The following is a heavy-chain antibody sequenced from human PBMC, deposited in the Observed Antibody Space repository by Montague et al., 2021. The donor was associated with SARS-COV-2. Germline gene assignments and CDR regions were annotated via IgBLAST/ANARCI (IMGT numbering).Heavy chain of an antibody. CDR3: ARGMIRGVSTSFDY. J-gene: IGHJ4*02. CDR2: IYYSGTN. V-gene: IGHV4-39*02. CDR1: SGSILSSGYY. D-gene: IGHD3-10*01. Sequence: SETLSLTCTVSSGSILSSGYYWGRLRPPPGKVLVLIGNIYYSGTNYYHPSLRSRVTISVDTSKNHLSLRLTSVTAADTAVFFCARGMIRGVSTSFDYWGQGTQVTVSS.